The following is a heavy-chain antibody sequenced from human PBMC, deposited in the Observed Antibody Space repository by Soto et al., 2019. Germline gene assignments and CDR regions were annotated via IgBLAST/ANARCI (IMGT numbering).Heavy chain of an antibody. Sequence: EVQLVESGGGLVQPGGSLRLSCAASGFTFSSYSMNWVRQAPGKGLDWVSYISSSSSTIYYADSVKGRFTISRDNAKNSLYLQMNSLRDEDTAVYYCARDRHYDTPIGCGFDYWGQGTLVTVSS. CDR3: ARDRHYDTPIGCGFDY. CDR2: ISSSSSTI. D-gene: IGHD3-22*01. J-gene: IGHJ4*02. V-gene: IGHV3-48*02. CDR1: GFTFSSYS.